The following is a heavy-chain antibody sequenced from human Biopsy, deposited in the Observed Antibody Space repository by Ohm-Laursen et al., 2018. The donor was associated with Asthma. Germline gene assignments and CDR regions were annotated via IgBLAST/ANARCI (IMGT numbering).Heavy chain of an antibody. D-gene: IGHD3-22*01. V-gene: IGHV1-2*06. CDR1: GYSFTDYH. J-gene: IGHJ3*01. Sequence: GASVTASCPASGYSFTDYHLHCARQAPGQGREWIGRITLTRGGTTYAQKFEGRVTMTRDRTISTAYMELNRLRSDDTAVYYCARDALHDNSAYIGDAFDFWGQGTMVTVPS. CDR3: ARDALHDNSAYIGDAFDF. CDR2: ITLTRGGT.